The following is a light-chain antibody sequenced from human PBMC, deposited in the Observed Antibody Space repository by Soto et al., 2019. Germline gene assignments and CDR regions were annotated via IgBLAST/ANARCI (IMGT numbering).Light chain of an antibody. V-gene: IGKV3-15*01. CDR3: QQYNNWPPRT. CDR1: QSVSSN. CDR2: GAS. Sequence: EIVMTQSPVTLSVSPGERATLSCRASQSVSSNLAWYQQKPGQAPRLLIDGASARATGIPARFSGSGSGTEFTLTISSLQSEDFAVYYCQQYNNWPPRTFGQGTKVEIK. J-gene: IGKJ1*01.